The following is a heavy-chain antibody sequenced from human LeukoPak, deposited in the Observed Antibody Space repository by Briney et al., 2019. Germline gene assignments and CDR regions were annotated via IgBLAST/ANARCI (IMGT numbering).Heavy chain of an antibody. CDR2: INPTGGST. Sequence: ASVTVSCKASGYTFTSYYIHWVRQAPGQGLEWMGIINPTGGSTIYAQRFQGRVTMTRDKSTSSVYMDLSTLTSEDTAAYYCARAEWSLGGHDAFDIWGQGTMVTVSS. J-gene: IGHJ3*02. V-gene: IGHV1-46*01. CDR1: GYTFTSYY. CDR3: ARAEWSLGGHDAFDI. D-gene: IGHD3-3*01.